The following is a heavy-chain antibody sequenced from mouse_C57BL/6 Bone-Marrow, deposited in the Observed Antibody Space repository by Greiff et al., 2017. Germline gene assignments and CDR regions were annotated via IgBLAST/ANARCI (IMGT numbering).Heavy chain of an antibody. D-gene: IGHD1-1*01. J-gene: IGHJ2*01. CDR1: GFTFSDYG. CDR3: ARDGSLFFDY. CDR2: ISSGSSTM. Sequence: DVMLVESGGGLVKPGGSLKLSCAASGFTFSDYGMHWVRQAPEKGLEWVAYISSGSSTMYYADTVKGRFTISRDNAKNTLFRQMTSLRSEVTAMYYCARDGSLFFDYGGQGNTLTVSS. V-gene: IGHV5-17*01.